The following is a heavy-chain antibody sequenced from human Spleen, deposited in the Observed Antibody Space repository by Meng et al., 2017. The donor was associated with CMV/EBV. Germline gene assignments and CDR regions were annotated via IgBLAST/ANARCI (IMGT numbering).Heavy chain of an antibody. CDR2: INPNSGGT. J-gene: IGHJ4*02. V-gene: IGHV1-2*02. D-gene: IGHD7-27*01. CDR1: GYTFTGYY. CDR3: ARGIPWGAHPFDY. Sequence: ASVKVSCKASGYTFTGYYIHWVRQAPGQGLEWMGWINPNSGGTNYAQKFQGRVTMTRDTSISTAYMELSRLRSDDTAVNYCARGIPWGAHPFDYWGQGTLVTVSS.